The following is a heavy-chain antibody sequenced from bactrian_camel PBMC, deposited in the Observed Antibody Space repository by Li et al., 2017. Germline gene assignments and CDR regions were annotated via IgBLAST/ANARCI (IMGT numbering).Heavy chain of an antibody. J-gene: IGHJ4*01. CDR2: VDTDGRI. CDR1: GHTGTGYC. V-gene: IGHV3S55*01. CDR3: VASLVGRGCTNNY. Sequence: HVQLVESGGGSVQVGESLRLSCAASGHTGTGYCMGWSRRAPGKEREGVAVVDTDGRIFYANSVKGRFTLANDNDKNTLILQMDRLKPEDTAMYYCVASLVGRGCTNNYWGQGTQVTVS. D-gene: IGHD7*01.